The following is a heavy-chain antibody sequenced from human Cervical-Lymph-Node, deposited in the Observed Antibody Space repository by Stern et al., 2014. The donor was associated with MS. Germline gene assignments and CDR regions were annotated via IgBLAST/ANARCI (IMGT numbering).Heavy chain of an antibody. V-gene: IGHV1-46*01. CDR1: GYTFTSDY. J-gene: IGHJ6*02. CDR3: ARQNYYNGMDV. CDR2: INPSGGRT. Sequence: VQLLESGAEVKKPGASVKVSCKASGYTFTSDYMHWVRRAPRQGLEWMGVINPSGGRTSYAQKFQGRVTMTRDTSTTTVHMELSSLRSEDTAVYYCARQNYYNGMDVWGQGTTVTVSS.